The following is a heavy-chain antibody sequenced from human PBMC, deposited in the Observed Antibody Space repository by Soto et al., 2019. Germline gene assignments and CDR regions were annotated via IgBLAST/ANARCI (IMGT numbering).Heavy chain of an antibody. CDR3: AKYARVRLTTGFEY. V-gene: IGHV3-23*01. D-gene: IGHD4-4*01. Sequence: GGSLRLSCAASGFTFSDYGMSWVRQAPGKGLEWVSSISGSGGSRYYADSVKGRFTISRDNSKNTLYLQMNSLRAEDTALFYCAKYARVRLTTGFEYWGQGPPVTVSS. CDR2: ISGSGGSR. J-gene: IGHJ4*02. CDR1: GFTFSDYG.